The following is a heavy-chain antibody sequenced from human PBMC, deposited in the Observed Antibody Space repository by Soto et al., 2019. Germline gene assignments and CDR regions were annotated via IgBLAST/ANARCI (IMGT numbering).Heavy chain of an antibody. V-gene: IGHV1-69*13. CDR3: ASGGGITMVRGVIITQRYHYYYGMDV. D-gene: IGHD3-10*01. CDR2: IIPIFGTA. CDR1: GGTFSSYA. Sequence: ASVKVSCKASGGTFSSYAISWVRQAPGQGLEWMGGIIPIFGTANYAQKFQGRVTITADESTSTAYMELSSLRSEDTAVYYCASGGGITMVRGVIITQRYHYYYGMDVWGQGTTVTVSS. J-gene: IGHJ6*02.